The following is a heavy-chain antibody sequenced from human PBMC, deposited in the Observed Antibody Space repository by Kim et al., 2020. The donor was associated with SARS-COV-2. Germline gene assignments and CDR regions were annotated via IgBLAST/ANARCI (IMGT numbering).Heavy chain of an antibody. Sequence: GGSLRLSCAASGFTFSSYGMHWVRQAPGKGLEWVAVIWYDGSNKYYADSVKGRFTISRDNSKNTLYLQMNSLRAEDTAVYYCARDRSGDAVAGTLGYWGQGTLVTVSS. CDR3: ARDRSGDAVAGTLGY. J-gene: IGHJ4*02. CDR1: GFTFSSYG. D-gene: IGHD6-19*01. V-gene: IGHV3-33*01. CDR2: IWYDGSNK.